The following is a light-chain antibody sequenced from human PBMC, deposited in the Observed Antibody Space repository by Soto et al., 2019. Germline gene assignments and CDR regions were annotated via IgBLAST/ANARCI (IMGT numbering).Light chain of an antibody. CDR1: SGHSSYD. CDR2: LNSDGSH. V-gene: IGLV4-69*01. CDR3: QTWGTDILV. J-gene: IGLJ2*01. Sequence: QSVLTQSPSTSASLGASVNLTCTLSSGHSSYDIAWHQQQPEKGPRYLMNLNSDGSHHKGDGIPDRFSCSSSGAERYLTFSRLQYDEEADYYCQTWGTDILVFGGGTKVTVL.